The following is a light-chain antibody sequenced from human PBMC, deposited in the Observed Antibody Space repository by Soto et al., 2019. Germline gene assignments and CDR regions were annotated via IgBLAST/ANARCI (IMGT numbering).Light chain of an antibody. CDR3: QQRSNWTWT. Sequence: EIVLTQSPGTLSLSPGERATLSCRASQSIKNNYLAWYQQKPGQAPRLLIYGASSRATGIPARFSGSGSGTDFTLTISSLEPEDFAVYYCQQRSNWTWTFGQGTKVDIK. V-gene: IGKV3-11*01. J-gene: IGKJ1*01. CDR2: GAS. CDR1: QSIKNNY.